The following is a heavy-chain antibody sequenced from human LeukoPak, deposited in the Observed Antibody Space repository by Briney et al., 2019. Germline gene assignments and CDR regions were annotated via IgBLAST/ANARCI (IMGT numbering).Heavy chain of an antibody. D-gene: IGHD6-19*01. CDR2: ISTYNGNT. CDR1: GYTFTSYG. CDR3: AREMPVAGTGHFDF. Sequence: GASVTVSCKASGYTFTSYGISWVRQAPGQGLEWMGWISTYNGNTHYAQKLQGRVTMTTDTSTSTAYMDLRSLRSDDTAVYYCAREMPVAGTGHFDFWGQGTLVTVSS. J-gene: IGHJ4*02. V-gene: IGHV1-18*01.